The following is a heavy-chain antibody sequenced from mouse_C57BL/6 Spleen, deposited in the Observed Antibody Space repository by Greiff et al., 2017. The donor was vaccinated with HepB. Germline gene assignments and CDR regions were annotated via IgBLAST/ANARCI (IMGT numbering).Heavy chain of an antibody. Sequence: QVQLKQPGAELVRPGTSVKLSCKASGYTFTSYWMHWVKQRPGQGLEWIGVIDPSDSYTNYNQKFKGKATLTVDTSSSTAYMQLSSLTSEDSAVYYCARTITTLDYWGQGTTLTVSS. D-gene: IGHD1-1*01. V-gene: IGHV1-59*01. CDR3: ARTITTLDY. CDR2: IDPSDSYT. CDR1: GYTFTSYW. J-gene: IGHJ2*01.